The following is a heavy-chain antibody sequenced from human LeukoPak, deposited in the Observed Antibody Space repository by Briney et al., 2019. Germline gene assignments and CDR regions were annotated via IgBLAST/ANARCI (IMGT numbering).Heavy chain of an antibody. D-gene: IGHD6-19*01. V-gene: IGHV4-34*01. CDR1: GGSFSGYY. CDR3: ARGGRPGIAVAGSQIKDWYFDL. Sequence: SETLSLTCAVYGGSFSGYYWSWIRQPPGKGLEWIGEINHSGSTNYNPSLKSRVTISVDTSKNQFSLKLSSVTAADTAVYYCARGGRPGIAVAGSQIKDWYFDLWGRGTLVTVSS. CDR2: INHSGST. J-gene: IGHJ2*01.